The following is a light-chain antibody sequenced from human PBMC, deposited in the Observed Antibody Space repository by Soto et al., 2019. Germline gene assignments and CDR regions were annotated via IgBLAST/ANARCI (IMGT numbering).Light chain of an antibody. J-gene: IGKJ1*01. CDR1: QSIARY. Sequence: DLQMTQSPSSLSASVGDRVTISCRASQSIARYLSWYQQKVGKAPQLLISAASSLQSGVPSRFSGSGSGTDFTLTISSLQPEDFATYYCQQSFTTPWTFGQGTKVEIK. CDR2: AAS. CDR3: QQSFTTPWT. V-gene: IGKV1-39*01.